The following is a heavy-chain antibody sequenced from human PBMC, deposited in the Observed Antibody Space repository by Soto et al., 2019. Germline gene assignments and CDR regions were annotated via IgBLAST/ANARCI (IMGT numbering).Heavy chain of an antibody. D-gene: IGHD2-8*01. Sequence: PGGSLRLSCAASGFTFSSYAMSWVRQAPGKGLEWVSAISGSGGSTYYADSVKGRFTISRDNSKNTLYLQMNSLRAEDTAVYYCAKDLVWDIVLMVYATTEPTFDYWGQGTLVTVSS. CDR1: GFTFSSYA. CDR3: AKDLVWDIVLMVYATTEPTFDY. CDR2: ISGSGGST. J-gene: IGHJ4*02. V-gene: IGHV3-23*01.